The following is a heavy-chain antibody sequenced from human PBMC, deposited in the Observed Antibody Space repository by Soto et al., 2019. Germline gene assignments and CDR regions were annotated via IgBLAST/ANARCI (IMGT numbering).Heavy chain of an antibody. CDR2: IYHSGST. V-gene: IGHV4-4*02. Sequence: QVQLQESGPGLVKPSGTLSLTCAVSGGSISTSNWWSWVRQPPGKGLEWIGEIYHSGSTNYNPSLKSRVTIPVDKSKNQVSLKLSSVTAADTAVYYCARKSYDAPLVFDYWGQGTLVTVSS. CDR3: ARKSYDAPLVFDY. J-gene: IGHJ4*02. CDR1: GGSISTSNW. D-gene: IGHD3-22*01.